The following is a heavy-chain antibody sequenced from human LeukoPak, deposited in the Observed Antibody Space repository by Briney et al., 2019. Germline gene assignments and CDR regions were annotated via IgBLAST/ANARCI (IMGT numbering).Heavy chain of an antibody. CDR2: IYYSGST. CDR1: GGSISSYY. J-gene: IGHJ4*02. Sequence: PSETLSLTCTVSGGSISSYYWSWIPHPPGKGLEWIGYIYYSGSTNYNPSLKSRVTISVDTSKNQFALKLSSVTAADKAVYYCARGLQGDYEYVWGSYRSYYFDYWGGGTLVTVSS. CDR3: ARGLQGDYEYVWGSYRSYYFDY. D-gene: IGHD3-16*02. V-gene: IGHV4-59*01.